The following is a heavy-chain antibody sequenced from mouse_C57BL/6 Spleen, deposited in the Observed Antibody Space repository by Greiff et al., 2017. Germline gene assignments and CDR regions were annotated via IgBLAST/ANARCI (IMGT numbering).Heavy chain of an antibody. Sequence: QVQLKESGAELVRPGASVKLSCKASGYTFTDYYINWVKQRPGQGLEWIARLYPGSGNTYYNEKFKGKATLTAEKSSSTAYMQLSSLPSEDSAVYFFARDGNYWFAYWGQGTLVTVSA. CDR3: ARDGNYWFAY. CDR1: GYTFTDYY. V-gene: IGHV1-76*01. D-gene: IGHD2-1*01. J-gene: IGHJ3*01. CDR2: LYPGSGNT.